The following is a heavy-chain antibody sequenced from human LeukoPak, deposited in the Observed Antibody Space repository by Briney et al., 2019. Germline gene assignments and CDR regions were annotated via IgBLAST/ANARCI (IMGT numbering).Heavy chain of an antibody. CDR3: ARHGIVDSSRKYYFDY. Sequence: PSETLSLTCTVSGGSISSSSYYWGWIRQPPGKGLEWIGSIYYSGSTSYNPSLKSRVTISVDTSKNQFSLDLSSVTAADTAVYYCARHGIVDSSRKYYFDYWGQGTLVTVSS. J-gene: IGHJ4*02. D-gene: IGHD6-13*01. CDR2: IYYSGST. V-gene: IGHV4-39*01. CDR1: GGSISSSSYY.